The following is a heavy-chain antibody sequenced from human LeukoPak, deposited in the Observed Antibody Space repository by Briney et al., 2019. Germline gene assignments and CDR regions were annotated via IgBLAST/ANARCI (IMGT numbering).Heavy chain of an antibody. CDR3: VRHEGSISGWPFDY. Sequence: GESLKISCKGSGYSFTKYWIGWVRQMPGKGLEWLGIMYLGDSETRYSPSFQGQVTISADKSISTVYLQWSSLKASDTAMYYCVRHEGSISGWPFDYWGQGTLVIVSS. CDR1: GYSFTKYW. D-gene: IGHD6-19*01. J-gene: IGHJ4*02. V-gene: IGHV5-51*01. CDR2: MYLGDSET.